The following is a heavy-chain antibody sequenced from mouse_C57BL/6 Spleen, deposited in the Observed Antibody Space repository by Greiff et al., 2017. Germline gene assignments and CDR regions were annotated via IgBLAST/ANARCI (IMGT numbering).Heavy chain of an antibody. Sequence: EVMLVESGGGLVQPGGSMKLSCAASGFTFSDAWMDWVRQSPEKGLEWVAEIRNKANNHATYYAESVKGRFTISRDDSKSSVYLQMNSLRAEDTGIYYGTRGLLYWYFDVWGTGTTVTVSS. CDR3: TRGLLYWYFDV. CDR1: GFTFSDAW. V-gene: IGHV6-6*01. CDR2: IRNKANNHAT. D-gene: IGHD2-3*01. J-gene: IGHJ1*03.